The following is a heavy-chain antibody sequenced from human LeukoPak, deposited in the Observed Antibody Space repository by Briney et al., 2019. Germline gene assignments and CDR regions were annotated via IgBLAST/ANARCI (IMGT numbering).Heavy chain of an antibody. CDR3: AKDQGGSYLESFDY. D-gene: IGHD1-26*01. CDR1: GFTFRSYA. CDR2: ISGSGGST. Sequence: PGGSLRLSCAASGFTFRSYAMSWVRQAPGKGLEWVSFISGSGGSTYYTDSVKGRFTTSRDNSKNTLYLQMNSLRAEDTAVYYCAKDQGGSYLESFDYWGQGTLVTVSS. V-gene: IGHV3-23*01. J-gene: IGHJ4*02.